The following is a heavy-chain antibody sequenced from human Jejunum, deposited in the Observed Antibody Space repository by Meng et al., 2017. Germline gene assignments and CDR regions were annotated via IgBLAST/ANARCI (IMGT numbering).Heavy chain of an antibody. CDR2: IKEDGNEK. Sequence: GGSLRLSCAASRITFKNYAMGWVRQAPGKGLEWVASIKEDGNEKTYVDSVKGRFTISRDNAKNSLFLQMNSLRRDDTAVYYCARASYYSRDYWGQGTLVTVSS. V-gene: IGHV3-7*01. CDR3: ARASYYSRDY. J-gene: IGHJ4*02. CDR1: RITFKNYA. D-gene: IGHD3-10*01.